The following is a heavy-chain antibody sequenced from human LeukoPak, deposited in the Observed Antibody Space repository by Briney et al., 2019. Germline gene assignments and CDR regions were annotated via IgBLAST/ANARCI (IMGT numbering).Heavy chain of an antibody. CDR2: ISTTGNSI. CDR1: GFTLKNYY. D-gene: IGHD4/OR15-4a*01. J-gene: IGHJ4*02. V-gene: IGHV3-11*01. CDR3: ARGCFICPSDC. Sequence: GGSLRLSCSASGFTLKNYYVNWVRQAPGKGLEWISYISTTGNSIYYADSVKGRFTISRDNANNSLSLQMDSLRAEDMAVYYCARGCFICPSDCWGQGTLVTVSS.